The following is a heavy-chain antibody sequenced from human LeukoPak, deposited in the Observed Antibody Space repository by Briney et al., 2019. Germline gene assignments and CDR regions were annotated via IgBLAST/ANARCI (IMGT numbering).Heavy chain of an antibody. Sequence: SETLSLTCTVSSDSISGSSYYWGWIRQPPGKGLEWIGSIYYSGSTYYNPSLKSRVTISVDTSKNQFSLKLSSVTAADTAVYYCARHSGYSSSWYFDYWGQGTLVTVSS. J-gene: IGHJ4*02. V-gene: IGHV4-39*01. CDR1: SDSISGSSYY. CDR3: ARHSGYSSSWYFDY. D-gene: IGHD6-13*01. CDR2: IYYSGST.